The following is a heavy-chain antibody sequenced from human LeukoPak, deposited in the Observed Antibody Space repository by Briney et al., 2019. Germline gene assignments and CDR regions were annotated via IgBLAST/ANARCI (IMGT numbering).Heavy chain of an antibody. D-gene: IGHD2-2*01. J-gene: IGHJ6*03. CDR3: ARVVCSTSCSVYYYMDV. CDR2: IIPIFGTA. V-gene: IGHV1-69*01. CDR1: GGTFSSYA. Sequence: ASVKVSCKASGGTFSSYAISWVRQAPGQGLEWMGGIIPIFGTANYAQKFQGRVTITADESTSTAHMELSSLRSEDTAVYYCARVVCSTSCSVYYYMDVWGKGTTVTVSS.